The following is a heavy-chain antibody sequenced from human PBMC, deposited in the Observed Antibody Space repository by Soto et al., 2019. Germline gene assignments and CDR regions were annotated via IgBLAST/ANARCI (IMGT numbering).Heavy chain of an antibody. Sequence: QVQLQESGPGLVKLSETLSLTCTVSGGSITSYYWSWIRQSPGKGLESIGYIHYTGATNYNPSLKSRVTISVDTSKNQFSLKLSSVTAADAAVYYCARLRYSAYYVTYHLDYWGQGAVVTVSS. J-gene: IGHJ4*02. CDR2: IHYTGAT. CDR1: GGSITSYY. V-gene: IGHV4-59*08. CDR3: ARLRYSAYYVTYHLDY. D-gene: IGHD5-12*01.